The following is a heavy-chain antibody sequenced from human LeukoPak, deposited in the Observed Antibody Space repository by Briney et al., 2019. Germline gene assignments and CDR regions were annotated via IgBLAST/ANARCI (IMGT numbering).Heavy chain of an antibody. Sequence: GGSLRLSCAASGFTFSSYAMHWVRQAPGKGLEWVAVISYDGSNKYYADSVKGRFTISRDNSKNTLYLQMNSLRAEDTAVYYCAKGEEGLIVVVILDYWGQGTLVTVSS. J-gene: IGHJ4*02. CDR1: GFTFSSYA. D-gene: IGHD3-22*01. V-gene: IGHV3-30*04. CDR3: AKGEEGLIVVVILDY. CDR2: ISYDGSNK.